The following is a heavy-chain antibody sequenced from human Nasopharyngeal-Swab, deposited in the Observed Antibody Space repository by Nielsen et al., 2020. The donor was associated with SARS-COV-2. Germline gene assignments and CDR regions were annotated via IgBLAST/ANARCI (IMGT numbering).Heavy chain of an antibody. Sequence: SETLSLTCTVSGVSITSQYWSWIRRPPGQGLEWIGYISHNSGTSYNPSLKSRVTMFMDTSKNQFSLRLRSVTAADTAVYYCAKEGATGWFDPWGQGTLVTVSS. CDR3: AKEGATGWFDP. V-gene: IGHV4-59*11. CDR2: ISHNSGT. J-gene: IGHJ5*02. CDR1: GVSITSQY.